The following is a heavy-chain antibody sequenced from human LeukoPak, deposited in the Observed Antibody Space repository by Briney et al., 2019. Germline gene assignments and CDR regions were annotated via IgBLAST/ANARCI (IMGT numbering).Heavy chain of an antibody. D-gene: IGHD4-17*01. Sequence: SETLSLTCTVSGGSISSSSYYWGWIRQPPGKGLEWIGSIYYSGSTYYNPSLKSRVTISVDTSKNQFSLKLSSVTAADTAVYYCARSYGDYGPYYFDYWGQGTLVTVSS. CDR2: IYYSGST. CDR3: ARSYGDYGPYYFDY. V-gene: IGHV4-39*07. J-gene: IGHJ4*02. CDR1: GGSISSSSYY.